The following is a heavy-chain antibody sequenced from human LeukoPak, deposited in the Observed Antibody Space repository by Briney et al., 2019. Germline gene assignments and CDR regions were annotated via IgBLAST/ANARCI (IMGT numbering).Heavy chain of an antibody. CDR2: ISAYNGNT. CDR1: GYTFTSYG. J-gene: IGHJ4*02. V-gene: IGHV1-18*01. CDR3: ARPPRWFGESKDKAMAHFDY. D-gene: IGHD3-10*01. Sequence: ASVKVFRKASGYTFTSYGISWVRQAPGQGLEWMGWISAYNGNTNYAQKLQGRVTMTTDTSTSTAYMELRSLRSDDTAVYYCARPPRWFGESKDKAMAHFDYWGQGTLVTVSS.